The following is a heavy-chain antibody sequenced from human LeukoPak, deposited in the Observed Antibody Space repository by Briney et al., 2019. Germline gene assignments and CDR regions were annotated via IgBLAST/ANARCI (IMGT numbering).Heavy chain of an antibody. CDR3: AAAASFDY. J-gene: IGHJ4*02. D-gene: IGHD6-13*01. V-gene: IGHV3-30*04. CDR1: GFSFRSYA. Sequence: GGSLRLSCAASGFSFRSYAMHWVRQAPGKGLEWVAVISYDGSNKYYADSVKGRFTISRDNSKNTVSLQMNSLRTEDTAVYYCAAAASFDYWGQGTLVTVSS. CDR2: ISYDGSNK.